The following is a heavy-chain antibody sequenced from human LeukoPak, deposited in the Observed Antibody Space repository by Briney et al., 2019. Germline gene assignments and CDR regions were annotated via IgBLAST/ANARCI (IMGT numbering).Heavy chain of an antibody. Sequence: GASVKVSCEASRYTLTNYGVSWVRQAPGQGLEWMGWISADNGDTNYAQKLQGRVTMTTDTSTSTAYMELRSLTSDDSAVYYCARDYRSNGVCYGGDYWGQGTLVTVSS. J-gene: IGHJ4*02. CDR3: ARDYRSNGVCYGGDY. CDR1: RYTLTNYG. D-gene: IGHD2-8*01. V-gene: IGHV1-18*01. CDR2: ISADNGDT.